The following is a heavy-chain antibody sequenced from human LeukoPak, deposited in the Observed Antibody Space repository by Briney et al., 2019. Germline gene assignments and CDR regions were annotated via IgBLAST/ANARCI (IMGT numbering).Heavy chain of an antibody. Sequence: ASVKVSCKASGYTITTYAITWVRQAPGQGLEWMGWIRANNGNTNYAQKLQGRVTMTTDTSTSTAYMGLRSLRSDDTAVYYCAREGDSSWLHDVFDIWGQGTMVTVSS. CDR2: IRANNGNT. J-gene: IGHJ3*02. CDR1: GYTITTYA. V-gene: IGHV1-18*01. CDR3: AREGDSSWLHDVFDI. D-gene: IGHD6-13*01.